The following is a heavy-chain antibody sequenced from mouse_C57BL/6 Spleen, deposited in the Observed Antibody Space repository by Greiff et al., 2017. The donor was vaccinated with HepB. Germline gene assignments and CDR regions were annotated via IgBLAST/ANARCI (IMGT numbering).Heavy chain of an antibody. Sequence: EVQLQQSGPVLVKPGASVKMSCKASGYTFTDYYMNWVKQSHGKSLEWIGVINPYNGGTSYNQKFKGKATLTVDKSSSTAYMERNSLTSEDSAVYYCARNYGSSDAMDYWGQGTSVTVSS. D-gene: IGHD1-1*01. CDR1: GYTFTDYY. J-gene: IGHJ4*01. V-gene: IGHV1-19*01. CDR2: INPYNGGT. CDR3: ARNYGSSDAMDY.